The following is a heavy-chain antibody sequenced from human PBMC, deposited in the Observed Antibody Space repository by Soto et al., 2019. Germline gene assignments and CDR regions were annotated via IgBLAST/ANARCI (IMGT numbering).Heavy chain of an antibody. V-gene: IGHV1-18*01. CDR3: ARSSSDYGDDGLSLGY. CDR2: ISAYNGNT. CDR1: GYTFSGYG. Sequence: QVQLVQSGAEVKKPGASVKVSCKASGYTFSGYGINWVRQAPGQGLEWMGWISAYNGNTKYAQKFQGRVTMTTDTPTSTAHMELRSLRSHDTAVYFCARSSSDYGDDGLSLGYWGQGTLVSVSS. J-gene: IGHJ4*02. D-gene: IGHD4-17*01.